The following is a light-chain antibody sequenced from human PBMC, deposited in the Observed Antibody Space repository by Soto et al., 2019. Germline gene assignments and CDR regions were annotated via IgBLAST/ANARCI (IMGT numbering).Light chain of an antibody. CDR3: QQGHSNPIT. J-gene: IGKJ5*01. CDR2: AAS. V-gene: IGKV1-39*01. CDR1: QTISTY. Sequence: DIQMTQSPSSLSASVGDRVTITCRTSQTISTYVNWYQQKPGKAPKLLIYAASSLQSGVPSRFSGSGSGTDFTLTISSLQPEDFATYYCQQGHSNPITLGQGTRLEI.